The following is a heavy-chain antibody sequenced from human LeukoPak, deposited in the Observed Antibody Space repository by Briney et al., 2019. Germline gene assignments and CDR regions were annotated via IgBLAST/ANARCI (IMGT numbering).Heavy chain of an antibody. CDR1: GGSFSGYY. V-gene: IGHV4-34*01. Sequence: PSETLSLTRAVYGGSFSGYYWSWIRQPPGKGLEWIGEINHSGSTNYNPSLKSRVTISVDTSKNQFSLKLSSVTAADTAVYYCARGRGLWFGELSRAFDYWGQGTLVTVSS. CDR2: INHSGST. D-gene: IGHD3-10*01. J-gene: IGHJ4*02. CDR3: ARGRGLWFGELSRAFDY.